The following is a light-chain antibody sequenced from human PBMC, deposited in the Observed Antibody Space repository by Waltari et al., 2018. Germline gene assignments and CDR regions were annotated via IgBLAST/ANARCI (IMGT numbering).Light chain of an antibody. CDR3: AAWDDSLNGRVV. Sequence: QSVLTQPPSASGTPGQRVTISCSGSSSNIGSNTVNWYQQLPGTAPKLLIYTDKQRPSVVPDRFSGSKSGTSASLAISGLQSDDEADYYCAAWDDSLNGRVVFGGGTKLTVL. V-gene: IGLV1-44*01. J-gene: IGLJ2*01. CDR1: SSNIGSNT. CDR2: TDK.